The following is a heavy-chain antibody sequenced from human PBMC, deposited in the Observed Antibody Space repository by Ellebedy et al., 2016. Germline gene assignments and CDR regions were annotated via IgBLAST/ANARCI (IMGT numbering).Heavy chain of an antibody. J-gene: IGHJ4*02. CDR3: ARVTSGFDAATIDY. V-gene: IGHV4-59*01. CDR2: IYYSGST. Sequence: GSLRLSCTVSGGSISSYYWSWIRQPPGKGLEWIGYIYYSGSTNYNPSLKSRVTISVDTSKNQFSLKLSSVTAADTAVYYCARVTSGFDAATIDYWGQGTLVTVSS. D-gene: IGHD5-18*01. CDR1: GGSISSYY.